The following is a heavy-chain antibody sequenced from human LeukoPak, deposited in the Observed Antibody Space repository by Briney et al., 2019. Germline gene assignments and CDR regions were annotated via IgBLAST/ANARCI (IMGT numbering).Heavy chain of an antibody. V-gene: IGHV3-30-3*01. D-gene: IGHD4-23*01. CDR2: ISYDGSNK. CDR1: GFTFSSYA. J-gene: IGHJ4*02. Sequence: GGSLRLSCEASGFTFSSYAMHWVRQAPGQGLEWVAVISYDGSNKYYADSVKGRFTISRDNSKNTLYLQMNSPRAEDAAVYYCARDQDDYGGPLDYWGQGTLVTVSS. CDR3: ARDQDDYGGPLDY.